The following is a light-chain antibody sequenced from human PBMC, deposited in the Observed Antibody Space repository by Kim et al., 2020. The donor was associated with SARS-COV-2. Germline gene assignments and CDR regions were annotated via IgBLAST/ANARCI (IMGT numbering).Light chain of an antibody. Sequence: QSALTQPASVSGSPGQSITISCTGTSSDVGGYNYVSWYQQHPGKAPKLMIYDVSKRPSGVSNPFSGSKSGNTASLTISGLQAEDEADYYCSSYTSSSTYVFGTGTKVTVL. CDR3: SSYTSSSTYV. CDR1: SSDVGGYNY. J-gene: IGLJ1*01. CDR2: DVS. V-gene: IGLV2-14*01.